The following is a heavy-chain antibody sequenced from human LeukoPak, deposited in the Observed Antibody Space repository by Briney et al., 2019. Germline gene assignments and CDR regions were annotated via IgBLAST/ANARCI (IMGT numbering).Heavy chain of an antibody. D-gene: IGHD5-18*01. V-gene: IGHV3-48*04. CDR2: ISSSGSTI. CDR1: GFTFSSYS. Sequence: GGFLRLSCAASGFTFSSYSMNWVRQAPGKGLEWVSYISSSGSTIYYADSVKGRFTISRDNAKNSLYLQMNSLRAEDTAVYYCARVDTAMVTGYFDYWGQGTLVTVSS. J-gene: IGHJ4*02. CDR3: ARVDTAMVTGYFDY.